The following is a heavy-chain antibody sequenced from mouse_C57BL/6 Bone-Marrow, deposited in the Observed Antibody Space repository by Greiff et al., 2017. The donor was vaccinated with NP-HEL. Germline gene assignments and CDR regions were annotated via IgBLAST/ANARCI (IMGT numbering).Heavy chain of an antibody. J-gene: IGHJ2*01. CDR3: ARTDDGYFFDY. D-gene: IGHD2-3*01. V-gene: IGHV1-50*01. CDR1: GYTFTSYW. CDR2: IDPSDSYT. Sequence: QVQLQQPGAELVKPGASVKLSCKASGYTFTSYWMQWVKQRPGQGLEWIGEIDPSDSYTNYNQKFKGKATLTVDTSSSTAYMQLSSLTSEDSAGYYCARTDDGYFFDYWGQGTTLTVSS.